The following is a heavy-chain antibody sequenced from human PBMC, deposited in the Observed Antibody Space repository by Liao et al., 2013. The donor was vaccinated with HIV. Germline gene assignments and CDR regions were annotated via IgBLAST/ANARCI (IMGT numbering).Heavy chain of an antibody. D-gene: IGHD3-3*01. CDR2: IYAGRST. V-gene: IGHV4-4*07. J-gene: IGHJ3*02. CDR1: GVSISSYY. CDR3: VRGNYEMRAFDI. Sequence: QVQLQESGPGLVKPSETLSLTCTVSGVSISSYYWSWIRQPAGKPLQWIGRIYAGRSTNYNPSLRSRVTISADTSKNQFSLRLTSVSAADTATYYCVRGNYEMRAFDIWGQGSLVAVSS.